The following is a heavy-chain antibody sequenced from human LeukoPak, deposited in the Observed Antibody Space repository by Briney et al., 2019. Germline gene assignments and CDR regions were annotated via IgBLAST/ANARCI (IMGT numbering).Heavy chain of an antibody. CDR3: AKDLGSSGWSNLAGY. Sequence: PGGSLRLSCAASGFTFSSYGMHWVRQAPGKGLEWVAFIRYDGSNKYYADSVKGRFTISRDNSKNTLYLQMNSLRAEDTAVYYCAKDLGSSGWSNLAGYWGQGTLATVSS. CDR1: GFTFSSYG. CDR2: IRYDGSNK. D-gene: IGHD6-19*01. J-gene: IGHJ4*02. V-gene: IGHV3-30*02.